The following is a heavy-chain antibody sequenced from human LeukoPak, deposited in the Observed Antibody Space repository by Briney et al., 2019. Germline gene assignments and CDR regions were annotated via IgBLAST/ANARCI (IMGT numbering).Heavy chain of an antibody. J-gene: IGHJ4*02. Sequence: PGGSLRLSCAASGFTFSSYSMNWARQAPGKGLEWVSSISSSSSYIYYADSVKGRFTMSRDNAKNSLYLQMSSLRAEDTAVYYCARERAAQYDYWGQGILVTVSS. CDR2: ISSSSSYI. V-gene: IGHV3-21*01. CDR1: GFTFSSYS. D-gene: IGHD4-11*01. CDR3: ARERAAQYDY.